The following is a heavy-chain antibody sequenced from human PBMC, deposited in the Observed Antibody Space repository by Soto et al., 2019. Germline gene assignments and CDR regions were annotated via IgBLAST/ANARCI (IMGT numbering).Heavy chain of an antibody. CDR1: GFTFSSYA. CDR2: ISGSGGST. J-gene: IGHJ3*02. D-gene: IGHD6-6*01. CDR3: AKDRGYSSSSDAFDI. Sequence: EVQLLESGGGLVQPGGSLRLSCAASGFTFSSYAMSWVRQAPGKGLEWVSAISGSGGSTYYADSVKGRFTITRDNSTNTLYLQMNSLRAEDTAVYYCAKDRGYSSSSDAFDIWGQGTMVTVSS. V-gene: IGHV3-23*01.